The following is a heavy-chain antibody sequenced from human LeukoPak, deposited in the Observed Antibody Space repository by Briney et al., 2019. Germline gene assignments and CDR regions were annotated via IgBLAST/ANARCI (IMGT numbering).Heavy chain of an antibody. CDR1: GYSFSTYW. CDR3: ARRYYSGSHSNYFDY. Sequence: GESLKISCKASGYSFSTYWIGWVRQVPGQGLAWMGSVYPDDSETRYSPPFQGQVTLSVDKSTNTAYLQWDSLKASDTAMYFCARRYYSGSHSNYFDYWGQGTLVTVSS. D-gene: IGHD3-22*01. V-gene: IGHV5-51*01. CDR2: VYPDDSET. J-gene: IGHJ4*02.